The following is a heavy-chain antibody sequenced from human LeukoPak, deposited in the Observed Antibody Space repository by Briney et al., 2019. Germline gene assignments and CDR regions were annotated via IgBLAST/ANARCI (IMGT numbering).Heavy chain of an antibody. CDR1: EFTFSNYA. Sequence: GGSLRLSCAASEFTFSNYAMSWVRQAPGKGLEWVSGSTGTGYSTYYADSVKGRFTISRDNAKSTLYLQMNSLRAEDTAVYYCARALAVAGTGGYYWGQGTLVTVSS. V-gene: IGHV3-23*01. D-gene: IGHD6-19*01. CDR3: ARALAVAGTGGYY. J-gene: IGHJ4*02. CDR2: STGTGYST.